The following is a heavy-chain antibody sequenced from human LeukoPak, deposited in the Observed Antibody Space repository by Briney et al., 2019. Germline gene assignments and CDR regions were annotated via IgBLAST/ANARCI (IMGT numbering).Heavy chain of an antibody. D-gene: IGHD6-19*01. CDR1: GYTFTSYG. CDR3: ARGRRGAVAGTYGDY. CDR2: ISAYNGNT. J-gene: IGHJ4*02. Sequence: ASVKVSCKSSGYTFTSYGISWVRKAPGQGLAWMGWISAYNGNTNYAQKLQGRVTMTTDTSTSTAYMELRSLRSDDTAVYYCARGRRGAVAGTYGDYWGQGTLVTVSS. V-gene: IGHV1-18*01.